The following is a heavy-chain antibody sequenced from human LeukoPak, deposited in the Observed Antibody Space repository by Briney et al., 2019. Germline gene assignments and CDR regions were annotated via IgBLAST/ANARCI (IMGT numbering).Heavy chain of an antibody. CDR1: GFTFSSYA. Sequence: PGGSLRLSCTASGFTFSSYAMSWVRQAPGKGLEWVSALRGSGGNTYFADSVKGRFTISRDNSKNTLYLQMNSLRAEDTAKYYCAKVASLCTSTSCVRGGFDYWGQGTLVTVSS. D-gene: IGHD2-2*01. CDR3: AKVASLCTSTSCVRGGFDY. CDR2: LRGSGGNT. J-gene: IGHJ4*02. V-gene: IGHV3-23*01.